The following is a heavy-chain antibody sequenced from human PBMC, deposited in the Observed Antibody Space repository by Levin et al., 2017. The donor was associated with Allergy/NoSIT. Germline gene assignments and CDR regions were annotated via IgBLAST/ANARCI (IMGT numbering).Heavy chain of an antibody. CDR3: ARDGWGAGGMDV. V-gene: IGHV3-48*02. D-gene: IGHD3-16*01. CDR1: GFTFSSYS. CDR2: IGSSSNGI. Sequence: GGSLRLSCAASGFTFSSYSMDWVRQAPGKGLEWVSYIGSSSNGIYYADSVRGRFTISRDNAKNSLYLQMNSLRDEDTAVYYCARDGWGAGGMDVWGQGTTVTVSS. J-gene: IGHJ6*02.